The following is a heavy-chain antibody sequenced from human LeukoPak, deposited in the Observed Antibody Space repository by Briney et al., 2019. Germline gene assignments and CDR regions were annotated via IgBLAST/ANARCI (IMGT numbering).Heavy chain of an antibody. J-gene: IGHJ4*02. CDR1: GFTFSSYA. CDR3: AKDSALQWLPLDC. V-gene: IGHV3-23*01. Sequence: GGSLRLSCAASGFTFSSYAMSWVRQAPGKGLEWVSVISGSGGSTYYADSVKGRFTISRDNSKNTLYLQMNSLRAEDTAVYYCAKDSALQWLPLDCWGQGTLVTVSS. D-gene: IGHD6-19*01. CDR2: ISGSGGST.